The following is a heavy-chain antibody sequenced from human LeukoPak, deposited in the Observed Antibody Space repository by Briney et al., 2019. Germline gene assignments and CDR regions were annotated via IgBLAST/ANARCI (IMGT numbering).Heavy chain of an antibody. CDR3: ARGENTYIDY. CDR2: ISSEGSST. Sequence: PGGSLRLSCAASGFTFSIYWMHWVRQAPGKGLVWVSRISSEGSSTTYADSVKGRFTISRDNAKDTLYLQMNSLRAEGTAVYYCARGENTYIDYWGQGTLVTVSS. CDR1: GFTFSIYW. D-gene: IGHD3-16*01. V-gene: IGHV3-74*01. J-gene: IGHJ4*02.